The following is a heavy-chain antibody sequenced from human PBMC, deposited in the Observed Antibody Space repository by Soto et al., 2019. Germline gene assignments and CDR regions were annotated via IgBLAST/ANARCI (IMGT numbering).Heavy chain of an antibody. CDR2: ISSSSSYI. D-gene: IGHD6-19*01. J-gene: IGHJ4*02. Sequence: VQLVESGGGLVKPGGSLRLSCAASGFTFSSYSMNWVRQAPGKGLEWVSSISSSSSYIYYADSVKGRFTISRDNAKNSLYLQMNSLRAEDTAVYYCARFGSVAGTSFDYWGQGTLVTVSS. V-gene: IGHV3-21*01. CDR3: ARFGSVAGTSFDY. CDR1: GFTFSSYS.